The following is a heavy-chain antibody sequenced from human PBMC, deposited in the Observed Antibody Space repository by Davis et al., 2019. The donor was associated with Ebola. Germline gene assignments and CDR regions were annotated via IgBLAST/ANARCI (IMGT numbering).Heavy chain of an antibody. Sequence: GGSLRLSCAASGFTFSSYAMSWVRQAPGKGLEWVSAITGSGGSTYYADSVKGRFTISRDNSKNTLYLQMNSLRAEDTAVYYCARDECSSTSCYTEHWGQGTLVTVSS. V-gene: IGHV3-23*01. CDR2: ITGSGGST. CDR3: ARDECSSTSCYTEH. CDR1: GFTFSSYA. D-gene: IGHD2-2*02. J-gene: IGHJ4*02.